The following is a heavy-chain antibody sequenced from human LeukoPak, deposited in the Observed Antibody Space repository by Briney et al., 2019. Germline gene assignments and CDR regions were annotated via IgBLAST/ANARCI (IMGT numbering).Heavy chain of an antibody. Sequence: PSETLSLTCTVSGGSINSYYWSWIRQPAGKGLEWIGHIYSSGSTNYNPSFKSRVTMSEDTSKNQFSLKLSSVTAADTAVYYCARQYYYDNSGYSYFDYWGQGTLVTVSS. D-gene: IGHD3-22*01. V-gene: IGHV4-4*07. CDR2: IYSSGST. J-gene: IGHJ4*02. CDR3: ARQYYYDNSGYSYFDY. CDR1: GGSINSYY.